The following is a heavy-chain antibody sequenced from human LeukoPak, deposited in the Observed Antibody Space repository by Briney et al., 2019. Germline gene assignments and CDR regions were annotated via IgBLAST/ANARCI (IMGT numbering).Heavy chain of an antibody. CDR2: ISSSGSTI. V-gene: IGHV3-48*03. CDR1: GFTFSSYE. D-gene: IGHD4-17*01. CDR3: ARGVNGDSRFDP. J-gene: IGHJ5*02. Sequence: GGSLRLSCAASGFTFSSYEMNWVRQAPGKGLEWVSHISSSGSTIYYADSVKGRFTISRDNAKNTLYLQMNSLRAEDTAVYYCARGVNGDSRFDPWGQGTLVTVSS.